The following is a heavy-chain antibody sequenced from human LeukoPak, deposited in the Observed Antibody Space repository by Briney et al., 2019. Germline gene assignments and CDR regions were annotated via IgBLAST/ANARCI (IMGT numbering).Heavy chain of an antibody. CDR3: ARAAVAAQASSPDY. Sequence: ASVKVSCKASGYTFTSYGISWVRQAPGQGLEWMGWISAYIGNTNYAQKLQGRVTMTTDTSTSTAYMELRSLRSDDSAVYYCARAAVAAQASSPDYWGQGTLVTVSS. V-gene: IGHV1-18*01. J-gene: IGHJ4*02. CDR1: GYTFTSYG. D-gene: IGHD6-19*01. CDR2: ISAYIGNT.